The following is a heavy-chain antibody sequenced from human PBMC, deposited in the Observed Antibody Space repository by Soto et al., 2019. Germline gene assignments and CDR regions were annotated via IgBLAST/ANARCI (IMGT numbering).Heavy chain of an antibody. CDR1: GGSVSSGSYY. Sequence: QVQLQESGPGLVKPSETLSLTCTVSGGSVSSGSYYWSWIRQPPGKGLEWIGYIYYSGSTNYNPSPKSRVTISVDTSKNQFSLKLSSVTAADTAVYYCARDLKGWVDYWGQGTLVTVSS. CDR3: ARDLKGWVDY. D-gene: IGHD2-15*01. J-gene: IGHJ4*02. CDR2: IYYSGST. V-gene: IGHV4-61*01.